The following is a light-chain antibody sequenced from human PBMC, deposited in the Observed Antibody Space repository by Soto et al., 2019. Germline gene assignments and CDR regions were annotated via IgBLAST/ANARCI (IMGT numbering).Light chain of an antibody. V-gene: IGLV2-14*01. CDR1: SSDVGAYDF. J-gene: IGLJ2*01. CDR2: DVT. CDR3: SSYTTRSTLV. Sequence: QSAQTQPASVSGSPGQSITISCTGTSSDVGAYDFVSWYQHYPGKAPKLVTFDVTHRPPGISDRFSGSKSANTASLTISGLQAEDEAFYYCSSYTTRSTLVFGGGTKLTVL.